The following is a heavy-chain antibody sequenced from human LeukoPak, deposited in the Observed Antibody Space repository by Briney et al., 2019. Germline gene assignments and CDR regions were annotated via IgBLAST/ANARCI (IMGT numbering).Heavy chain of an antibody. D-gene: IGHD3-9*01. CDR2: INPNTGDT. V-gene: IGHV1-2*02. CDR3: ARGLDWLEVYFDY. CDR1: GYPFTGYY. Sequence: ASVKVSCKASGYPFTGYYMHWVRQAPGQGLEWMGWINPNTGDTNYAQKFQGRVTMTRDTSISTAYMELSGLRSDDTAVYYCARGLDWLEVYFDYWGQGTLVTVSS. J-gene: IGHJ4*02.